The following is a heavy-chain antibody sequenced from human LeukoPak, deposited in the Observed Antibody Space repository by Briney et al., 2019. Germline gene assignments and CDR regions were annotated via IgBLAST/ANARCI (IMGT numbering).Heavy chain of an antibody. CDR3: AKYGDYKTTDAFDI. J-gene: IGHJ3*02. CDR1: GYTFTSYD. V-gene: IGHV1-8*01. CDR2: MNPNSGNT. D-gene: IGHD4-17*01. Sequence: ASVKVSCKASGYTFTSYDINWARQATGQGLEWMGWMNPNSGNTGYAQKFQGRVTMTRNTSISTAYMELSSLRSEDTAVYYCAKYGDYKTTDAFDIWGQGTMVTVSS.